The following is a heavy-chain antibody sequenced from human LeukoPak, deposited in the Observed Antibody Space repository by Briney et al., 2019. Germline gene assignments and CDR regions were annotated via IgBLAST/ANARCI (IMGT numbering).Heavy chain of an antibody. CDR1: GGSISSYY. J-gene: IGHJ5*02. CDR3: ARGIAAAGTGRNWFDP. D-gene: IGHD6-13*01. CDR2: IYYSGST. V-gene: IGHV4-59*01. Sequence: SETLSLTCTVSGGSISSYYWSWIRQPPGKGLEWIGYIYYSGSTNYNPPLKSRVTISVDTSKNQFSLKLSSVTAADTAVYYCARGIAAAGTGRNWFDPWGQGTLVTVSS.